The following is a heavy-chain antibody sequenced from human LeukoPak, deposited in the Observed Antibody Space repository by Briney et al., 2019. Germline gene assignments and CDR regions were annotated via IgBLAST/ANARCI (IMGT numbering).Heavy chain of an antibody. Sequence: SETLSLTCTVSGGSISSSSYYWGWIRQPPGKGLEWIGSIYYSGSTYYNPSLKSRVTISVDTSKNQFSLKLSSVTAADTAVYYCARESPSYSSSSRGYLRDYWGQGTLVTVSS. V-gene: IGHV4-39*02. CDR2: IYYSGST. CDR1: GGSISSSSYY. CDR3: ARESPSYSSSSRGYLRDY. J-gene: IGHJ4*02. D-gene: IGHD6-6*01.